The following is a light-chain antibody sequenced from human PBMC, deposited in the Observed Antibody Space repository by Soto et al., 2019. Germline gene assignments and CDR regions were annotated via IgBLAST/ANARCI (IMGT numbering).Light chain of an antibody. CDR3: QQANSFPIT. Sequence: DIQMTPSPASVSASVGDTVTITCRASQGLKFLAWYQQKPGKAPRLLIYEATNLQSGVPPRFSGSGSGTDFTLTISSLQPEDFATYFCQQANSFPITFGQGTRLENK. J-gene: IGKJ5*01. CDR2: EAT. CDR1: QGLKF. V-gene: IGKV1-12*01.